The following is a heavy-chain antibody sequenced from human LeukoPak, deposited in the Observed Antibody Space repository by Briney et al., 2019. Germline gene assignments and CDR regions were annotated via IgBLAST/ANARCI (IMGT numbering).Heavy chain of an antibody. CDR3: AKDRGSSSYSPFFEYSYYMDV. CDR1: GFTFSSYG. D-gene: IGHD6-13*01. V-gene: IGHV3-30*02. CDR2: IRYDGSNK. J-gene: IGHJ6*03. Sequence: GGSLRLSCAASGFTFSSYGMHWVRQAPGKGLEWVAFIRYDGSNKYYADSVKGRFTISRDNSKNTLYLQMNSLRAEDTAVYYCAKDRGSSSYSPFFEYSYYMDVWGKGATVTVSS.